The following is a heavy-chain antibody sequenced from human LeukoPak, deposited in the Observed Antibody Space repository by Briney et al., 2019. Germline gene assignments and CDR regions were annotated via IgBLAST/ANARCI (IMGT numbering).Heavy chain of an antibody. V-gene: IGHV3-30-3*01. CDR3: ARDRGYGDYDFEEYNWFDP. Sequence: GGSLRLSCAASGFTFSSYAMHWVRQAPGKGLEWVAVISYDGSNKYYADPVKGRFTISRDNSKNTLYLQMNSLRAEDTAVYYCARDRGYGDYDFEEYNWFDPWGQGTLVTVSS. CDR1: GFTFSSYA. J-gene: IGHJ5*02. CDR2: ISYDGSNK. D-gene: IGHD4-17*01.